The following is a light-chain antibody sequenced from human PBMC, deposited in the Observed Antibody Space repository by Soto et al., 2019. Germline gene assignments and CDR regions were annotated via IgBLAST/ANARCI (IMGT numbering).Light chain of an antibody. CDR1: QSVSNNY. J-gene: IGKJ4*01. Sequence: EIVLTQSPGTLSLSPGERATISCRASQSVSNNYLAWYQQNPGQAPRLLIYDASNRATGIPARFSGSGSGSDFTLTISSLEPEDFAVYYCQQLLTFGGGTKVAI. CDR2: DAS. V-gene: IGKV3-11*01. CDR3: QQLLT.